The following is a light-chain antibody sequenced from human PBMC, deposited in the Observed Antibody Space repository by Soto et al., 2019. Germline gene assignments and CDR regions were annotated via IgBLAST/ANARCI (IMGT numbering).Light chain of an antibody. CDR3: QQRSDWPLT. J-gene: IGKJ4*01. Sequence: PGERATLSCRASQSVSSYFAWYQQKPGQAPRLLIYDASTRAAGIPARFSGSGSGTDFSLTISSLEPEDFAVYYCQQRSDWPLTFGGGTQVDIK. CDR2: DAS. CDR1: QSVSSY. V-gene: IGKV3-11*01.